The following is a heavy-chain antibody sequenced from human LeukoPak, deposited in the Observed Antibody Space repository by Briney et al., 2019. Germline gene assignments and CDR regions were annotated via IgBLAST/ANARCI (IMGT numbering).Heavy chain of an antibody. J-gene: IGHJ6*03. Sequence: GGSLRLSCAASGFTFSSYEMNWVRQAPGKGLEWVSYISSSGSTIYYADSVKGRFTISRDNDKNSLYLQMNSLRAEDTAVYYCAELGITMIGGVWGKGTTVSISS. CDR2: ISSSGSTI. CDR1: GFTFSSYE. D-gene: IGHD3-10*02. V-gene: IGHV3-48*03. CDR3: AELGITMIGGV.